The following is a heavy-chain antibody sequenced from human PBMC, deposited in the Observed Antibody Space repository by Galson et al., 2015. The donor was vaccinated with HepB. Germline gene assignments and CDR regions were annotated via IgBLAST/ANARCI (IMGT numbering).Heavy chain of an antibody. CDR2: ILHSGST. CDR3: ARVPPVGAFDI. CDR1: GGSRSSGYYH. J-gene: IGHJ3*02. Sequence: TLSLTCIVTGGSRSSGYYHWSWSCQTPGKGLEWIGYILHSGSTYYNPSLQSRLTISVDTSKNLFSLNLSSVTAADTAAYYCARVPPVGAFDIWGPGTMVTVSS. V-gene: IGHV4-30-4*01.